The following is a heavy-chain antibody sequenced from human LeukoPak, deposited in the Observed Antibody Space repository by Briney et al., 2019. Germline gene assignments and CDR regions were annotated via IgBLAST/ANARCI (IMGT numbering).Heavy chain of an antibody. J-gene: IGHJ6*02. CDR3: AREAGDCSSTSCYRSYYYYGMDV. Sequence: GRSLRLSCAASGFTFSSYAMHWVRQAPGKGLEWVAVISYDGSNKYYADSVKGRFTISRDNSKNTLYLQMNSLRAEDTAVYYCAREAGDCSSTSCYRSYYYYGMDVWGQGTTVTVSS. D-gene: IGHD2-2*02. CDR2: ISYDGSNK. V-gene: IGHV3-30*04. CDR1: GFTFSSYA.